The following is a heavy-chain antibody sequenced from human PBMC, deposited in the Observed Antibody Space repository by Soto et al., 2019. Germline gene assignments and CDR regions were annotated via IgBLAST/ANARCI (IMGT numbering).Heavy chain of an antibody. V-gene: IGHV3-23*01. Sequence: EVQLLESGGGLVQPGGSLRLSCAASGFTFSNYAVTWVRQAPGKGLEWVSTISGSGGSTYYADSVKGRFTISRDNSKNTLYLQMNSLRAEDTAVYYCAKDKGSSWYEIEYWGQGTLVTVSS. CDR2: ISGSGGST. CDR3: AKDKGSSWYEIEY. CDR1: GFTFSNYA. D-gene: IGHD6-13*01. J-gene: IGHJ4*02.